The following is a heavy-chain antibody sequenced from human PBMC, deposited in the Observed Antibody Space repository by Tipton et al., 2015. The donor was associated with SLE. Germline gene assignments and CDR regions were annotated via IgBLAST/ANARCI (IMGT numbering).Heavy chain of an antibody. V-gene: IGHV4-59*08. CDR1: GGSISSHY. D-gene: IGHD6-13*01. Sequence: TLSLTCTVSGGSISSHYWSWIRQPPGKGLEWIGYIYYSGSTNYNPSLKGRVTISVDTSKNQFSLKLSSVTAADTAVYYCARRGIAPLGYYYYGMDVWGQGTTVTVSS. J-gene: IGHJ6*02. CDR3: ARRGIAPLGYYYYGMDV. CDR2: IYYSGST.